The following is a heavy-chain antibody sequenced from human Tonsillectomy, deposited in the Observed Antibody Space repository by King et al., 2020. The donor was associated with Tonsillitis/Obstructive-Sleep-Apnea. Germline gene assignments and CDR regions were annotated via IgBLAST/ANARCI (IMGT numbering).Heavy chain of an antibody. D-gene: IGHD3-16*01. Sequence: VQLVESGAEVKKPGASVKVSCKASGYIFTSYYMHWVRQAPVQGLEWMGIINPSGGRTSYAQKFQGRVSLTRDTSTSTVFMELSNLRSEDTAVYYCAKDGKITFGGVDPNYFHYWGQGTLVTVSS. J-gene: IGHJ4*02. V-gene: IGHV1-46*01. CDR3: AKDGKITFGGVDPNYFHY. CDR1: GYIFTSYY. CDR2: INPSGGRT.